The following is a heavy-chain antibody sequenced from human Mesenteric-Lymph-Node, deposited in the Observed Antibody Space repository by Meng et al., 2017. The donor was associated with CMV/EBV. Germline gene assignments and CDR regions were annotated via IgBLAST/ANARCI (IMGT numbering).Heavy chain of an antibody. CDR1: GYSISSGYY. D-gene: IGHD6-6*01. CDR3: ARGEYSSPDY. J-gene: IGHJ4*02. Sequence: SETLSLTCTVSGYSISSGYYWGWIRQPPGKGLEWIGSIYHSGSTYYNPSLKSRVTISVDTSKNQFSLKLSSVTAADTAVYYCARGEYSSPDYWGQGTLVTVSS. V-gene: IGHV4-38-2*02. CDR2: IYHSGST.